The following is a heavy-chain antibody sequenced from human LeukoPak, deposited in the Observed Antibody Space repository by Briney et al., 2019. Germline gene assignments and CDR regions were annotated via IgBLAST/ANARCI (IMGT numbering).Heavy chain of an antibody. D-gene: IGHD1-26*01. Sequence: PSETLSLTCTVSGGSISSYYWSWIRQPPGKGLEWIGYIYYSGSTNYNPSLKSRVTISVDTSKNQFSLKLSSVTAADTAVYYCARDVSTYSGAGKYYFDYWGQGTLVTVSS. CDR2: IYYSGST. CDR1: GGSISSYY. V-gene: IGHV4-59*01. J-gene: IGHJ4*02. CDR3: ARDVSTYSGAGKYYFDY.